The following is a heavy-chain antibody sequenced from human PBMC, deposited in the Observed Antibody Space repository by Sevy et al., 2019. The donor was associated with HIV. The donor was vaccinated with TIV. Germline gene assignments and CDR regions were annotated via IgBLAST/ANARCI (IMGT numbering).Heavy chain of an antibody. CDR3: AKVGPSPHYYCDGSGYYCSLYYYGMDV. CDR2: ISGSGGST. Sequence: GGSLRLSCAASGFTFSSYAMSWVRQAPGKGLEWVSAISGSGGSTYYADSVKGRFTISRDNSKNTLYRQMNSRRAEDTAVYYCAKVGPSPHYYCDGSGYYCSLYYYGMDVWGQGTTVTVSS. D-gene: IGHD3-22*01. V-gene: IGHV3-23*01. J-gene: IGHJ6*02. CDR1: GFTFSSYA.